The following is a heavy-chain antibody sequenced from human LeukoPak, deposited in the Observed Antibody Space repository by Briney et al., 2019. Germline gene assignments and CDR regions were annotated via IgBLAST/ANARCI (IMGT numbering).Heavy chain of an antibody. CDR3: ARHYRGLDY. CDR2: VYNGGST. CDR1: GASVNSDSYY. Sequence: SETLSLTCTVSGASVNSDSYYWSWIRQPPGKELEWVGHVYNGGSTNYNPSLKSRVTMSVDTSKNHFSVKLSSVTAADTAVYYCARHYRGLDYWGQGTLATVSS. D-gene: IGHD4-23*01. J-gene: IGHJ4*02. V-gene: IGHV4-61*03.